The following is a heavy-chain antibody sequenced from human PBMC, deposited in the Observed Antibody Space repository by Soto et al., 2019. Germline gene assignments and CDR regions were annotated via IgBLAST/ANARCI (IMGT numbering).Heavy chain of an antibody. Sequence: PSETLSLTCTVSGAHISRGAYYWGGVRQAPGKGVEWGGYIYYSGSTYYNPSLKRRLDISLDVSKNLFSLRLTSVTASDTAVYFCARVGSGVDGLSYWGPGMLVTVSS. J-gene: IGHJ4*02. V-gene: IGHV4-30-4*01. D-gene: IGHD2-21*01. CDR3: ARVGSGVDGLSY. CDR1: GAHISRGAYY. CDR2: IYYSGST.